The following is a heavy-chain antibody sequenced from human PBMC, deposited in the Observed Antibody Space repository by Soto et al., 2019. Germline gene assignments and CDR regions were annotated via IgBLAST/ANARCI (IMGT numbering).Heavy chain of an antibody. J-gene: IGHJ6*02. CDR3: ARGLAVRGSYGLDV. CDR1: GASISSGGSS. D-gene: IGHD3-10*01. CDR2: TYHSGIT. V-gene: IGHV4-30-2*01. Sequence: QLQLQESGSGLVKPSQTLSLTCAVSGASISSGGSSWSWLRQAPGTGLEWIGYTYHSGITNYNPSLKSRVTISVDKSQNQFSLSLSFVTAADTAVYYCARGLAVRGSYGLDVWGQGTTVTVSS.